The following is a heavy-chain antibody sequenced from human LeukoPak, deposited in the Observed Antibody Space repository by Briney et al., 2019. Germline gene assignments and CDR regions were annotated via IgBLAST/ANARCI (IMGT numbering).Heavy chain of an antibody. D-gene: IGHD6-19*01. J-gene: IGHJ4*02. CDR2: IYYSGST. CDR3: ARAGSSGWWSIDY. Sequence: SETPSLTCTVSGGSISSYYWSWIRQPPGKGLEWIGYIYYSGSTNYNPSLKSRVTISVDTSKNQFSLKLSSVTAADTAVYYCARAGSSGWWSIDYWGQGTLVTVSS. CDR1: GGSISSYY. V-gene: IGHV4-59*01.